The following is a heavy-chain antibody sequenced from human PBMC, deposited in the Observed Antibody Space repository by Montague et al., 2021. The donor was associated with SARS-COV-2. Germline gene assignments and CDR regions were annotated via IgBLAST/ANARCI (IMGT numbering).Heavy chain of an antibody. Sequence: SLRLSCAASGFTFSNYDMNWVRQAPGKGLEWISYISTSANTTSYAGSVKGRFTISRDNGKNTLYLQMNSLRVEDTAVYYCTRDYLSIVGYGLDVWGQGTKVTVSS. V-gene: IGHV3-48*03. D-gene: IGHD3-16*02. CDR3: TRDYLSIVGYGLDV. J-gene: IGHJ3*01. CDR2: ISTSANTT. CDR1: GFTFSNYD.